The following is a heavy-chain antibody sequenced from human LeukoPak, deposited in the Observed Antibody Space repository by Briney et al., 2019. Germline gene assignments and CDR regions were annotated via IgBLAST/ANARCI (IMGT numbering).Heavy chain of an antibody. V-gene: IGHV3-30*01. CDR2: TSYDGSNN. CDR1: GFTFRTYT. D-gene: IGHD3-3*01. Sequence: GGSLRLSCAAAGFTFRTYTMQWVRQAPGKGLEWVALTSYDGSNNYYADSVKGRFTISRDNSKNTLYLQMNSLRAEDTAVYYCARGVTIFGVVTKYYMDVWGKGTTVTVSS. CDR3: ARGVTIFGVVTKYYMDV. J-gene: IGHJ6*03.